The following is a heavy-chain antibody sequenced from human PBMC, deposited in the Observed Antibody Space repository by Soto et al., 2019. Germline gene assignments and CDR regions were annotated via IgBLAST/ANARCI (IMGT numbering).Heavy chain of an antibody. V-gene: IGHV1-58*01. J-gene: IGHJ6*02. CDR1: GFTFTSSA. D-gene: IGHD6-13*01. CDR2: IVVGSGNT. Sequence: ASVKVSCKASGFTFTSSAVQWVRQARGQRLEGIGWIVVGSGNTNYAQKFRERVTITRDMSTSTAYMELSSLRSEDTAVYYCAAEEGDSSSWYVHYYYGMDVWGQGTTVTVSS. CDR3: AAEEGDSSSWYVHYYYGMDV.